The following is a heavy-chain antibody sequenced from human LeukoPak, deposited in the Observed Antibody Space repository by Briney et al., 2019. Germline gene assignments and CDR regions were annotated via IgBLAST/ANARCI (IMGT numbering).Heavy chain of an antibody. J-gene: IGHJ6*03. D-gene: IGHD2-8*01. CDR2: INPNSGGT. Sequence: GASVKVSCKASGYTFTGYYMHWVRQAPGQGLEWMGWINPNSGGTNYAQKFQGRVTMTRDTSISTAYMELSRLRSDDTAVYYCATNKRPNYYYYMDVWGKGTTVTISS. CDR3: ATNKRPNYYYYMDV. CDR1: GYTFTGYY. V-gene: IGHV1-2*02.